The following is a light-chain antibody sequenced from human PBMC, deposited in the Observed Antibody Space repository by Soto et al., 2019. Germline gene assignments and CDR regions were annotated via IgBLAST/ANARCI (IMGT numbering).Light chain of an antibody. CDR2: EVS. CDR3: FSYTTSSAPYV. J-gene: IGLJ1*01. V-gene: IGLV2-14*01. CDR1: TSDVGGYNY. Sequence: QSALIQPPSVSGSPGHSVTISCTGTTSDVGGYNYVSWYQQHPGKAPKLMIYEVSNRPSGVSNRFSGSKSGNTASLTISGLQAEDEAAYYCFSYTTSSAPYVFGTGTKLTVL.